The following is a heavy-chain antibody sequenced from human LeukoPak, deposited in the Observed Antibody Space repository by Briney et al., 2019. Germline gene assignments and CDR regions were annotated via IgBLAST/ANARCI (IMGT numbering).Heavy chain of an antibody. V-gene: IGHV3-74*01. J-gene: IGHJ4*02. D-gene: IGHD3-10*01. CDR2: INSDGSTT. CDR3: VRMSPPAG. Sequence: LVWVSRINSDGSTTNYADSVKGRFTISRDNAKNTLYLQMNSLRAEDTAVYYCVRMSPPAGWGQGTLVTVSS.